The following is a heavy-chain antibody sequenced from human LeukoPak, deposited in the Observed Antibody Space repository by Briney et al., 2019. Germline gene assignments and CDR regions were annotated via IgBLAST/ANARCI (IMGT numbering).Heavy chain of an antibody. CDR3: ARDPPYYYDSSGSDSGY. CDR1: GYSISSGYY. Sequence: SETLSLTCTVSGYSISSGYYWGWIRQPAGKGLEWIGRIYTSGSTNYNPSLKSRVTISVDTSKNQFSLKLSSVTAADTAVYYCARDPPYYYDSSGSDSGYWGQGTLVTVSS. V-gene: IGHV4-61*02. CDR2: IYTSGST. J-gene: IGHJ4*02. D-gene: IGHD3-22*01.